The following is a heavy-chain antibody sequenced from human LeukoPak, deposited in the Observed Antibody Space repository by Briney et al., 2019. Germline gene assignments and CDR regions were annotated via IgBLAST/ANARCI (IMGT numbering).Heavy chain of an antibody. D-gene: IGHD3-22*01. J-gene: IGHJ6*02. V-gene: IGHV3-9*01. CDR3: AKGVGYYDSSSYYYYGMDV. CDR1: GFTFDDYA. Sequence: GRSLRLSCAASGFTFDDYAMPWVRQAPGKGLEWVSGISWNSGSIGYADSVKGRFTISRDNAKNSLYLQMNSLRAEDTALYYCAKGVGYYDSSSYYYYGMDVWGQGTTVTVSS. CDR2: ISWNSGSI.